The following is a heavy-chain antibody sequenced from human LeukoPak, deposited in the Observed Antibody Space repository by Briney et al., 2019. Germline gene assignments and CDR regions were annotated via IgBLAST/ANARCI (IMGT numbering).Heavy chain of an antibody. J-gene: IGHJ4*02. CDR2: INPNSGGT. V-gene: IGHV1-2*02. CDR3: ARRGWDDYSNN. Sequence: ASVKVSRKASGYTFTDYYMNWVRQAPGQGLEWMGWINPNSGGTNYARKFQGRVTMTRDTSISTAYMELSRLRFDDTAVYFCARRGWDDYSNNWGQGTLVTVSS. D-gene: IGHD4-11*01. CDR1: GYTFTDYY.